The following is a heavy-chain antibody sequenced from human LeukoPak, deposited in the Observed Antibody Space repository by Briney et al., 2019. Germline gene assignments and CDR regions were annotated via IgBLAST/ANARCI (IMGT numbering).Heavy chain of an antibody. CDR1: GFTFSIYG. CDR3: ARDWWGDSTYYYYYYYMDV. CDR2: ISYDANNK. V-gene: IGHV3-30*03. Sequence: GGSLRLSCAASGFTFSIYGMHWVRQAPGQGLEWVAVISYDANNKYYGDSVKGRFTISRDNSKNTLYVQMNNMRAQDTALYYCARDWWGDSTYYYYYYYMDVWGKGTTVTVS. J-gene: IGHJ6*03. D-gene: IGHD2-2*01.